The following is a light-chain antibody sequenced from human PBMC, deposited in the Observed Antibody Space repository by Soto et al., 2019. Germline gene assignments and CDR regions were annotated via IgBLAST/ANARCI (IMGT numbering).Light chain of an antibody. CDR1: QGISSY. CDR2: AAS. V-gene: IGKV1-9*01. Sequence: DIQLTQSPSFLSASVGDRATITCRASQGISSYLAWYQQKPGKAPELLIYAASTLQSGVPSRFSGSGSGTDFTLTISSLQPEDSATYYCQQLNTYPPWTFGQGTKVEIK. CDR3: QQLNTYPPWT. J-gene: IGKJ1*01.